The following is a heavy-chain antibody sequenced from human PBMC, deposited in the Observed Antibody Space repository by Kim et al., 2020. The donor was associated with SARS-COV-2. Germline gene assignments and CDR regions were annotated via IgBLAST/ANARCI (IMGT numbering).Heavy chain of an antibody. CDR1: GGSISSSNW. V-gene: IGHV4-4*02. Sequence: SETLSLTCAVSGGSISSSNWWCWVRQPTGKGRWGVGEISHGGSTNYNRSLKSRVTISVDKSKNQFSLKLSSVTAAATAMSYCAGDSYDSSGHFYSWGQGT. D-gene: IGHD3-22*01. CDR2: ISHGGST. CDR3: AGDSYDSSGHFYS. J-gene: IGHJ4*02.